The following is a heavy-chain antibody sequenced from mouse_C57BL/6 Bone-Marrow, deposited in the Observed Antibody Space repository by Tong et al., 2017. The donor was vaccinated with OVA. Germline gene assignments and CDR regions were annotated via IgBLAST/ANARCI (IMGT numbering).Heavy chain of an antibody. J-gene: IGHJ1*03. CDR2: TFYSGIT. CDR1: GFSINSDCY. CDR3: ARDRTTVVAHWYFDV. Sequence: EVQLQESGPSLVRPSQTLSLTCTVTGFSINSDCYWIWIRQFPGNQLEYIGYTFYSGITYYNPSLESRTYITRDTSKNQFSLKLSSVTTEDTATYYCARDRTTVVAHWYFDVWGTGTTVTVSS. V-gene: IGHV3-3*01. D-gene: IGHD1-1*01.